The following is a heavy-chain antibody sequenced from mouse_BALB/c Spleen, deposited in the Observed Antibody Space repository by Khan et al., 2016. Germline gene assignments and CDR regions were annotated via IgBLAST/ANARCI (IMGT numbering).Heavy chain of an antibody. CDR3: ARKRDGNYYYYAMDY. CDR2: ISSGGGST. CDR1: GFAFSSYD. J-gene: IGHJ4*01. D-gene: IGHD2-1*01. V-gene: IGHV5-12-1*01. Sequence: EVELVESGGGLVKPGGSLKLSCAASGFAFSSYDMSWVRQTPEKRLEWVAYISSGGGSTYYPDTVKGRFTISRDNAKNTLYLQMSSLTSEDTAMYYCARKRDGNYYYYAMDYWGQGTSVTVSA.